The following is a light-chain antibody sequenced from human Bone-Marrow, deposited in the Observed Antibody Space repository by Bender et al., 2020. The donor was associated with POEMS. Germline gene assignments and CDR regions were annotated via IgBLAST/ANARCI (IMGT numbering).Light chain of an antibody. J-gene: IGLJ2*01. V-gene: IGLV3-1*01. CDR3: QAWDTSTHVV. CDR1: KLGDKY. CDR2: QDS. Sequence: SYDLTQPPSLSVSPGQTATITCSGDKLGDKYTSWYYQKPGQSPVVVMYQDSKRSSGIPERFSGSSSGDTATLTITGTQATDEADYYCQAWDTSTHVVFGGGTRLSVL.